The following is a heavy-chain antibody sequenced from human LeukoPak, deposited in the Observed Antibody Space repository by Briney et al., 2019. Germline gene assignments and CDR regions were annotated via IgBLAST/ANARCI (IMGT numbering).Heavy chain of an antibody. V-gene: IGHV3-30-3*01. CDR1: GFTFSSYA. CDR2: ISYNGNNK. CDR3: ARDSERYTYGGAFDY. D-gene: IGHD5-18*01. J-gene: IGHJ4*01. Sequence: GSFRLSCAASGFTFSSYAMHWVRQAPGKGLEWVAVISYNGNNKYYADSVKGRFTISRDNSKYTLYLQMNSLRAEDTALYYCARDSERYTYGGAFDYWGQGNLVTVSS.